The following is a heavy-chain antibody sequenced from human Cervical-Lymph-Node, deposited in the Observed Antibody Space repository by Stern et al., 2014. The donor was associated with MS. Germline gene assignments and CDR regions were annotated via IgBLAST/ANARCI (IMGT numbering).Heavy chain of an antibody. D-gene: IGHD2-15*01. J-gene: IGHJ3*02. V-gene: IGHV1-24*01. Sequence: VQLVQSGAEVKKPGASVKVSCKVSGYTLTELSMHWVRQAPGKGLEWMGGFDPADGETIYSQKFQGRVTMTEDTSTDTAYMELSSLRSEDTAVYYCATAPKYCSGGSCYFRAFDIWGQGTMVTVSS. CDR1: GYTLTELS. CDR3: ATAPKYCSGGSCYFRAFDI. CDR2: FDPADGET.